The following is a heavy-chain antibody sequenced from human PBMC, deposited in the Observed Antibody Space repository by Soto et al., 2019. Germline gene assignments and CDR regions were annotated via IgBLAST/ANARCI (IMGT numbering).Heavy chain of an antibody. D-gene: IGHD6-13*01. CDR3: ARAQYSSSWYPFDY. CDR2: IYYDGSNK. V-gene: IGHV3-33*01. CDR1: GFTFSSYG. Sequence: GGSLRLSCAASGFTFSSYGMHWVRQAPGKGLEWVAVIYYDGSNKYYADSVEGRFTISRDNSKNTLYLQMNSLRAEDTAVFHCARAQYSSSWYPFDYWGQGTLVTVSS. J-gene: IGHJ4*02.